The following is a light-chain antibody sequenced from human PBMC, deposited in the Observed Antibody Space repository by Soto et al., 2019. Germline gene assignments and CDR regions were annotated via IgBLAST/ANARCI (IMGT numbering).Light chain of an antibody. V-gene: IGKV1-33*01. CDR1: QDIYNY. CDR3: HQYDTLPFT. Sequence: DIQMTQSPSSLSASAGDRVTITCQASQDIYNYLNWYQKKPGKAPKLLVFDASYLETGVPSRFSGSGSRTTFTFTISSLQPEDVATYYCHQYDTLPFTFGPGTMVDI. J-gene: IGKJ3*01. CDR2: DAS.